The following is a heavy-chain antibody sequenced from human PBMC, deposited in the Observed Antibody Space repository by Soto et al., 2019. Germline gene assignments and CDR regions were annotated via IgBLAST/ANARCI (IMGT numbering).Heavy chain of an antibody. D-gene: IGHD2-2*01. CDR1: GGTFSSYA. V-gene: IGHV1-69*13. CDR3: ARYFSSTSRYGYYYYGMDV. J-gene: IGHJ6*02. Sequence: SVKVSCKASGGTFSSYAISWVRQAPGQGLEWMGGIIPIFGTANYAQKFQGRVTITADESTSTAYMELSSLRSEDTAVYYCARYFSSTSRYGYYYYGMDVWGQGTTVTVSS. CDR2: IIPIFGTA.